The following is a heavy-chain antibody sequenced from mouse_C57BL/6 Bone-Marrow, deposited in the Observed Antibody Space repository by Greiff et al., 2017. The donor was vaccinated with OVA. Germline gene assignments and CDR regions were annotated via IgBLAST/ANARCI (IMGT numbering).Heavy chain of an antibody. D-gene: IGHD1-1*01. Sequence: VVKPGASVQISCKASGCSFTDYNMNWVKQSNGKSLEWIGVINPNYGTTSYNQKFKGKATLTVDQSSSTAYMQLNSLTSEDSAVYYCASSYYGSLYYFDYWGQGTTLTVSS. J-gene: IGHJ2*01. CDR1: GCSFTDYN. CDR2: INPNYGTT. V-gene: IGHV1-39*01. CDR3: ASSYYGSLYYFDY.